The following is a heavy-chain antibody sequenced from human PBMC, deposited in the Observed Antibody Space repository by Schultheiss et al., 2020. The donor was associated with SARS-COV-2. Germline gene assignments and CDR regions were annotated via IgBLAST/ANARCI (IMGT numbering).Heavy chain of an antibody. CDR2: IYYSGST. Sequence: SETLSLTCTVYGGSFSGYYWSWIRQPPGKGLEWIGYIYYSGSTNYNPSLKSRVTISVDTSKNQFSLKLSSVTAADTAVYYCARDAYYCSSTSCYNSFAPYYYYGMDVWGQGTTVTVSS. J-gene: IGHJ6*02. V-gene: IGHV4-59*01. CDR1: GGSFSGYY. CDR3: ARDAYYCSSTSCYNSFAPYYYYGMDV. D-gene: IGHD2-2*02.